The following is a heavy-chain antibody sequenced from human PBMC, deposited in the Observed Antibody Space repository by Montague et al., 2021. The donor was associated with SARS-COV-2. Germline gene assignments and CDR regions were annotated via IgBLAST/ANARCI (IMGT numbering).Heavy chain of an antibody. CDR3: ARRDGDRFYDY. J-gene: IGHJ4*02. D-gene: IGHD4-17*01. CDR1: GYSFTNYW. Sequence: SVAEVKTPGESLKISCKGSGYSFTNYWIGWVRQMPGKGLECMGIIYPGDSDTRYIPSFPGQVTISANKSISTAYLQWSSLQASDTAMYYCARRDGDRFYDYWGQGTLVTVSS. CDR2: IYPGDSDT. V-gene: IGHV5-51*01.